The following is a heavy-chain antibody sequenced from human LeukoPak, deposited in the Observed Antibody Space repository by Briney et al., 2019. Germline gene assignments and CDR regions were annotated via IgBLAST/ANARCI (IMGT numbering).Heavy chain of an antibody. V-gene: IGHV4-61*02. D-gene: IGHD5-24*01. Sequence: SETLSLTCTVSGGSISSGSYYWRWIRQPAGKGLEWIERIYASRSTNYNPSLKSRVTISVDTSKNQFSLKLSSVTAADTAVYYCARGMATINFDYWGQGTLVTVSS. CDR2: IYASRST. CDR3: ARGMATINFDY. CDR1: GGSISSGSYY. J-gene: IGHJ4*02.